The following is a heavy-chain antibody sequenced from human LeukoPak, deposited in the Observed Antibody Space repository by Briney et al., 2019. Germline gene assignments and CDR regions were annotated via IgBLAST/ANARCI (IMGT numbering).Heavy chain of an antibody. D-gene: IGHD4-23*01. V-gene: IGHV1-69*13. CDR2: ITPIFGTA. Sequence: ASVKVSCKASGYTLTSYGISWVRQAPGQGLEWMGGITPIFGTANYAQKFQGRVTITAVESMSTAYMELSSPRSEDTAVYYCARGWLAETTVVTPYNYWGQGTLVTVSS. CDR3: ARGWLAETTVVTPYNY. CDR1: GYTLTSYG. J-gene: IGHJ4*02.